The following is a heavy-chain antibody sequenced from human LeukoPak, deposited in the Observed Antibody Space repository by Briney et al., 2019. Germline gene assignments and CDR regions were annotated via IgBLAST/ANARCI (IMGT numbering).Heavy chain of an antibody. CDR1: GCLFNSHH. CDR2: VTSSRSKV. V-gene: IGHV3-48*04. D-gene: IGHD2-2*01. J-gene: IGHJ6*02. Sequence: HPGGSLRLSCAASGCLFNSHHMSWVRHGPAKGQDRIWFVTSSRSKVYYADSVEGRFTISRDNAKKSVYLQMSSLRAEDTAVYFCARVPYCTGTRCHGAPYYYYGMDIWGQGTTVIVSS. CDR3: ARVPYCTGTRCHGAPYYYYGMDI.